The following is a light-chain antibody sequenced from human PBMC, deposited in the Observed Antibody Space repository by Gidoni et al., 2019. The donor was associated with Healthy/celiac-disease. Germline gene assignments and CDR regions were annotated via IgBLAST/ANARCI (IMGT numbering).Light chain of an antibody. CDR3: QQRSNWPPMYT. CDR1: QRVSSY. J-gene: IGKJ2*01. V-gene: IGKV3-11*01. Sequence: EILLTQSPATLSLSPGERATLSCRASQRVSSYLAWYQQKPGQAPRLLIYDASNRATGIPARFSGSGSGTDFTLTISSLEPEDFAVYYCQQRSNWPPMYTFGQGTKLEIK. CDR2: DAS.